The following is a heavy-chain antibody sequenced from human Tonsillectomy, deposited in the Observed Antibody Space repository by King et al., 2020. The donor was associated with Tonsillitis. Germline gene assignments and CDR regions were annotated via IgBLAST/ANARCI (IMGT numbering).Heavy chain of an antibody. V-gene: IGHV2-5*01. J-gene: IGHJ4*02. Sequence: FTLKESGPTLVKPTQTLTLTCTFSGFSLSTSGVTVGWIRQPPGKALEWLALIFWNDDKRYSPSLKRRLTITKDTAKKQVVLRMTNMDPVDTATYFCARLRAPYYYDSSGYYTYDYWGQGTLVTVSS. CDR2: IFWNDDK. CDR3: ARLRAPYYYDSSGYYTYDY. D-gene: IGHD3-22*01. CDR1: GFSLSTSGVT.